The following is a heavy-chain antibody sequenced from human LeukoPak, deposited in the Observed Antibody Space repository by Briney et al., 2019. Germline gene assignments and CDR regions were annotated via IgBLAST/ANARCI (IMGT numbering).Heavy chain of an antibody. CDR3: ARDRVRTLDY. CDR2: INPNNGGT. D-gene: IGHD3-10*01. J-gene: IGHJ4*02. V-gene: IGHV1-2*02. Sequence: PGGSLRLSCAASGFTFSDYYLHWVRQAPGQGLEWMAWINPNNGGTNYAQNFQGRVTVTRDTSISTTYMELNNLRSDDTAVYYCARDRVRTLDYWGQGTLVTVSS. CDR1: GFTFSDYY.